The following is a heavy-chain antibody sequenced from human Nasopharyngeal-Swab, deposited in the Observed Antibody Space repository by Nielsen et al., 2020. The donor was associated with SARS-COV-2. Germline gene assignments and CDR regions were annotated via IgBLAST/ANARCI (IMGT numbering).Heavy chain of an antibody. J-gene: IGHJ5*02. Sequence: GETLKISCAASGFTFSSYGMHWVRQAPGKGLEWVAVIWYDGSNKYYADSVKGRFTISRDNSKNTLYLQMNSLRAEDTAVYYCARSMVRGVKGPLDPWGQGTLVTVSS. CDR3: ARSMVRGVKGPLDP. CDR2: IWYDGSNK. V-gene: IGHV3-33*01. CDR1: GFTFSSYG. D-gene: IGHD3-10*01.